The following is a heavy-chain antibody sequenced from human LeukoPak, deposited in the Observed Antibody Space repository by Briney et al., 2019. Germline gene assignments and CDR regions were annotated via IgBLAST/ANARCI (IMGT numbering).Heavy chain of an antibody. CDR2: SSSSSSYI. CDR1: GFTFSGYS. Sequence: PGGSLRLSXAASGFTFSGYSMNWVCQAPGKGLEWVSTSSSSSSYIYHADSVKGRLTISRDNAKNSLYLQMNSLRAEDTAVYYCARNSMVRGVIYYYMDVWGKGTTVTVSS. CDR3: ARNSMVRGVIYYYMDV. J-gene: IGHJ6*03. D-gene: IGHD3-10*01. V-gene: IGHV3-21*01.